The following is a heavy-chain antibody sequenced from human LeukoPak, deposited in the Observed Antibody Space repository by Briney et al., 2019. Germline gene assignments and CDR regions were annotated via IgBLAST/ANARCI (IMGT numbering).Heavy chain of an antibody. D-gene: IGHD3-10*02. CDR1: GYTFTSYD. V-gene: IGHV1-8*01. Sequence: GASVKVSCKDSGYTFTSYDVNWVRQAPGQGLEWMGWMNPNRGNTGYAQNFQGRVTMTRNSSISTAYMELSSLRSEDTAVYYCARAPINVHPHYYYYIDVWGKGTTVTVSS. CDR3: ARAPINVHPHYYYYIDV. CDR2: MNPNRGNT. J-gene: IGHJ6*03.